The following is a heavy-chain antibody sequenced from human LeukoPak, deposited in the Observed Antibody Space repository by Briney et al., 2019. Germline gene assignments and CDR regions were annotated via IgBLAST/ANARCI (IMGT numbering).Heavy chain of an antibody. V-gene: IGHV3-23*01. CDR2: ISGSGGTT. Sequence: GGSLRLSCAASGFTFNNYAMNWDRQAPGKGLEWVSVISGSGGTTYYADSVKGRFTISRDSSKNTLYLQMNSLRAEDTAVYYCAKVSGGGLYYDGMDVWGQGTTVTVSS. CDR1: GFTFNNYA. CDR3: AKVSGGGLYYDGMDV. J-gene: IGHJ6*02. D-gene: IGHD1-14*01.